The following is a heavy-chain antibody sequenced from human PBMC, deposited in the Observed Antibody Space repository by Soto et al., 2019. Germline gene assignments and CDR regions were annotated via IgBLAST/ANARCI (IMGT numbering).Heavy chain of an antibody. J-gene: IGHJ4*02. V-gene: IGHV4-4*07. CDR2: IYTSGST. D-gene: IGHD5-18*01. CDR3: ARGGIQLSYAFDY. Sequence: QVQLQESGPGLVKPSETLSLTCSVSGTSVSNYYWSWIRQPAGKGLEHIGRIYTSGSTSYNPSLNRRVTRSMDTSQTQSYMNLTSVTAADTAVYYCARGGIQLSYAFDYWGQGILVTVSS. CDR1: GTSVSNYY.